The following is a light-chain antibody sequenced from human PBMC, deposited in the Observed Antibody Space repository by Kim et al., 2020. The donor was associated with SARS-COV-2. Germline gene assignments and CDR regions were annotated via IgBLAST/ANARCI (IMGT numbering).Light chain of an antibody. J-gene: IGKJ1*01. CDR1: QSVLYNSNNRNY. CDR2: WAS. Sequence: DIVMTQSPDSLAVSLGERATINCKSSQSVLYNSNNRNYFAWYQQKPGQPPKLLISWASIRESGVPDRFSGSGSGTDFTLTISSLQAEDVAVYYCQQYYSTPRTFGQGTKMDIK. CDR3: QQYYSTPRT. V-gene: IGKV4-1*01.